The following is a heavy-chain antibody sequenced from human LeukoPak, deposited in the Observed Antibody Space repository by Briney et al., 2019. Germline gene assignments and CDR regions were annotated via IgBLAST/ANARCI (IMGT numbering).Heavy chain of an antibody. CDR3: ARPHMSIAVAGHFDF. CDR2: IWYDANKK. J-gene: IGHJ4*02. V-gene: IGHV3-33*08. Sequence: GGSLRLSCAASGFTFSNYAIHWVRQAPGKGLEWVAVIWYDANKKDYADSVKGRFTISKDNSRNTLYLHMNSLRAEDTAIYYCARPHMSIAVAGHFDFWGQGTLVTVSS. CDR1: GFTFSNYA. D-gene: IGHD6-19*01.